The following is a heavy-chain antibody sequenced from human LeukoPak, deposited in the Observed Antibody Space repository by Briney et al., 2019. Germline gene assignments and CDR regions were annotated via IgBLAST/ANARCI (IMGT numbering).Heavy chain of an antibody. Sequence: SETLSLTCAVYGGSFSGYYWIWNRQPPGKGLEWIGEINHSGSTNYNPSLKSRVTISVDTSKNQFSLKLSSVNAADTAVYYCARRVSHWFDPWGKGNLVSVSS. CDR3: ARRVSHWFDP. J-gene: IGHJ5*02. CDR2: INHSGST. V-gene: IGHV4-34*01. CDR1: GGSFSGYY.